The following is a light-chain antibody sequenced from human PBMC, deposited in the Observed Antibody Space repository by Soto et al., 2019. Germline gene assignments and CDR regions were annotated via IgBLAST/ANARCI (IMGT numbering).Light chain of an antibody. Sequence: DIQMTPSPSSVSASVGDRVTITCRARQGISSLLAWYQQKPGKAPNLLIHTASSLQSGVSSRFSGSGSGTAFTLTVSSLQPEDFATYYCRQANSFPLAFGGGTKVEIK. CDR2: TAS. J-gene: IGKJ4*01. CDR3: RQANSFPLA. V-gene: IGKV1-12*01. CDR1: QGISSL.